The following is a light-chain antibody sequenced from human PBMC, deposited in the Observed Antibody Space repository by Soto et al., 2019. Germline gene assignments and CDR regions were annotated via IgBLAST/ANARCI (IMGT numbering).Light chain of an antibody. J-gene: IGLJ2*01. Sequence: QPVLTQSSSASASLGSSVKLTCTLSSGHSSYIIAWHQQQPGKAPRYLMKLEGSGSYNKGSGVPDRFSGSSSGADRYLTISNLQSEDEADYYCEIWDSNTHVVFGGGTKLTVL. CDR1: SGHSSYI. V-gene: IGLV4-60*03. CDR3: EIWDSNTHVV. CDR2: LEGSGSY.